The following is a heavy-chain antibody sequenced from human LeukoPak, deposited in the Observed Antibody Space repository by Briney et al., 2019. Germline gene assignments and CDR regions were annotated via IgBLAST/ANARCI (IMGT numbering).Heavy chain of an antibody. J-gene: IGHJ6*02. D-gene: IGHD2-2*01. CDR2: INPNSGGT. V-gene: IGHV1-2*02. CDR3: ATGYCSSTSCYRGVAPHYYGMDV. Sequence: VASVKVSCTASGYTFTSYGISWVRQAPGQGLEWMGWINPNSGGTNYAQKFQGRVTMTRDTSISTAYMELSRLRSDDTAVYYCATGYCSSTSCYRGVAPHYYGMDVWGQGTTVTVSS. CDR1: GYTFTSYG.